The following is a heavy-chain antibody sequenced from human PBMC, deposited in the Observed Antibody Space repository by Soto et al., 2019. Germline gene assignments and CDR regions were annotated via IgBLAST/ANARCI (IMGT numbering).Heavy chain of an antibody. D-gene: IGHD3-22*01. V-gene: IGHV4-59*01. J-gene: IGHJ4*02. CDR2: IYYSGST. CDR3: ARDYYDSSGYSLDY. Sequence: PSETLSLTCTVSGGSISSYYWSWIRQPPGKGLEWIGYIYYSGSTNYNPSLKSRVTISVDTSKNQFSLKLSSVTAADTAVYYCARDYYDSSGYSLDYWGQGTLVTVSS. CDR1: GGSISSYY.